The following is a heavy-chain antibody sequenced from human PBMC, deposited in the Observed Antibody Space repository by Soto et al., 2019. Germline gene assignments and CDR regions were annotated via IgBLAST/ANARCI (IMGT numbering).Heavy chain of an antibody. CDR2: MNPNSGNT. V-gene: IGHV1-8*01. J-gene: IGHJ6*02. Sequence: GASVKVSCKASGYTFTSYDINWVRQATGQGLEWMGWMNPNSGNTGYAQKFQGRVTTTRNTSISTAYMELSSLRSEDTAVYYCARKTLHYYYYGMDVWGQGTTVTVSS. CDR1: GYTFTSYD. CDR3: ARKTLHYYYYGMDV.